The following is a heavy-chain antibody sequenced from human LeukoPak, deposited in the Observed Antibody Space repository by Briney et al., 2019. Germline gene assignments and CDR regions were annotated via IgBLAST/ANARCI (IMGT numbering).Heavy chain of an antibody. D-gene: IGHD6-13*01. CDR2: LSFSGSSS. CDR3: ARAYSSSWYFNWFDP. V-gene: IGHV4-39*07. Sequence: PSETLSLTCTVSGDSISSTTYYWGWIRQSPGKGLEWIGTLSFSGSSSYYNPSLKSRVTISVDTSKNQFSLKLSSVTAADTAVYYCARAYSSSWYFNWFDPWGQGTLVTVSS. CDR1: GDSISSTTYY. J-gene: IGHJ5*02.